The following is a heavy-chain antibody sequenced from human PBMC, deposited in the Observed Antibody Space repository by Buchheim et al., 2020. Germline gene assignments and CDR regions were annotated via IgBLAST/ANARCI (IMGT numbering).Heavy chain of an antibody. CDR1: GFTFSSYG. CDR3: ARLGSGWYCDY. D-gene: IGHD6-19*01. J-gene: IGHJ4*02. CDR2: IWYDGNNK. Sequence: QVQLVESGGGVVQPGRSLRLSCAASGFTFSSYGMHWVRQAPGKGLEWVAVIWYDGNNKYYADSVKGRFTISKDNSKNTLYLQMNSLRAEDTAEYYCARLGSGWYCDYWGQGTL. V-gene: IGHV3-33*01.